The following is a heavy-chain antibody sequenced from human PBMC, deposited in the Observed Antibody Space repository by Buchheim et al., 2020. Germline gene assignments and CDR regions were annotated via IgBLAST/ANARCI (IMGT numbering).Heavy chain of an antibody. Sequence: EVQLVQSGAEVKKPGESLRISCKGSGYSFTSYWISWVRQMPGKGLEWMGRIDPSDSYTNYSPSFQGHVTISADRSIRTAYPQWSSLKASDTAMYYCARLGVGPSSGWYDGMDVWGQGTT. CDR2: IDPSDSYT. J-gene: IGHJ6*02. CDR1: GYSFTSYW. V-gene: IGHV5-10-1*01. CDR3: ARLGVGPSSGWYDGMDV. D-gene: IGHD6-19*01.